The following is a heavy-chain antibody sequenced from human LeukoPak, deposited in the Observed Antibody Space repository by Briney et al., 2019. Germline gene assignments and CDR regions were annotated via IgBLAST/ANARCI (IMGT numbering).Heavy chain of an antibody. CDR3: ASIAVAGTTPRHYYMDV. V-gene: IGHV4-59*01. Sequence: SETLSLTCTVSGGSISSYYWSWIRQPPGKGLEWIGYINYSGSTNYNPSLKSRVTISVDTSKNQFSLKLSSVTAADTAVYYCASIAVAGTTPRHYYMDVWGKGTTVTVSS. CDR2: INYSGST. J-gene: IGHJ6*03. CDR1: GGSISSYY. D-gene: IGHD6-19*01.